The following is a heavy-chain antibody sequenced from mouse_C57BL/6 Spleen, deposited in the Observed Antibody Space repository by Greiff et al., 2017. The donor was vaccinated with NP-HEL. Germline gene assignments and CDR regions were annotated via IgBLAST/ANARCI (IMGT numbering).Heavy chain of an antibody. CDR2: IDPETGGT. Sequence: QVQLQQSGAELVRPGASVTLSCKASGYTFTDYEMHWVKQTPVHGLEWIGAIDPETGGTAYNQKFKGKAILTADKSSSTAYMELRSLTSEDSAVYYCTSRGDYEGFAYWGQGTLVTVSA. J-gene: IGHJ3*01. CDR3: TSRGDYEGFAY. CDR1: GYTFTDYE. D-gene: IGHD2-4*01. V-gene: IGHV1-15*01.